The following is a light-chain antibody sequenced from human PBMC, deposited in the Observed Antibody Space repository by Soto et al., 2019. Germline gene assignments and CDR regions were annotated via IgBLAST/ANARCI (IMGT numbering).Light chain of an antibody. CDR2: KAS. CDR3: QQYDSYPYT. Sequence: DIQMTQSPSTLSASVGDRVTITCRASQTISSWLAWYQQKPGKAPNLLIYKASNLESGVPSRFSGSVSGTEFTLTISSLQPDDFATYYCQQYDSYPYTFGQGTKLEIK. J-gene: IGKJ2*01. V-gene: IGKV1-5*03. CDR1: QTISSW.